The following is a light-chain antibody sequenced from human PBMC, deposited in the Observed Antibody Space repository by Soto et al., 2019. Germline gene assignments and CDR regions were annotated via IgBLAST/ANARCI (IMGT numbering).Light chain of an antibody. J-gene: IGKJ4*01. CDR2: AAS. V-gene: IGKV1-16*02. Sequence: DIQMTQSPSSLSASVGETVTITCRASQGINDFLAWFQQKPGKAPKSLISAASSLQSGVPSKFSGSGSDRDFTLTISSLQPEDSATYYCQQYHSYPVTFGGGTKVEIK. CDR3: QQYHSYPVT. CDR1: QGINDF.